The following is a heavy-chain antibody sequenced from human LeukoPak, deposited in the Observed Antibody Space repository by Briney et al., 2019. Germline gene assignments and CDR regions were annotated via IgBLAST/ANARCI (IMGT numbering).Heavy chain of an antibody. Sequence: SETLSLTCAVYGGSFSGYYWSWIRQPPGKWLEWIGEINHSGSTNYNPSLKSRVTISVDTSKNQFSLKLSSVTAADTAVYYCARGIVAVGADWFDPWGQGTLVTVSS. D-gene: IGHD3-22*01. J-gene: IGHJ5*02. CDR1: GGSFSGYY. V-gene: IGHV4-34*01. CDR2: INHSGST. CDR3: ARGIVAVGADWFDP.